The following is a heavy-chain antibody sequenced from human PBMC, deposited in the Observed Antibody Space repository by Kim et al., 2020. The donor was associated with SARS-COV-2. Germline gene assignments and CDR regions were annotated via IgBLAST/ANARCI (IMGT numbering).Heavy chain of an antibody. J-gene: IGHJ3*02. D-gene: IGHD3-10*01. CDR3: AKDIGAKGAFDI. Sequence: GYGDSVTGRLTISRDNAKNSLYLQMNSLRAEDTALYYCAKDIGAKGAFDIWGQGTMVTVSS. V-gene: IGHV3-9*01.